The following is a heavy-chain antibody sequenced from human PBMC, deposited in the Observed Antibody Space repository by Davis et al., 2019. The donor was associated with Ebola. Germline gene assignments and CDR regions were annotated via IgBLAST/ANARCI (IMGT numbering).Heavy chain of an antibody. J-gene: IGHJ3*02. CDR1: GFTFSGSA. CDR2: IRSKANSYAT. CDR3: AKSRSYDAFDI. Sequence: GESLKISCAASGFTFSGSAMHWVRQASGKGLEWVGRIRSKANSYATAYAASVKGRFTISRDNSKNTLYLQMNSLRAEDTAVYYCAKSRSYDAFDIWGQGTMVTVSS. D-gene: IGHD1-26*01. V-gene: IGHV3-73*01.